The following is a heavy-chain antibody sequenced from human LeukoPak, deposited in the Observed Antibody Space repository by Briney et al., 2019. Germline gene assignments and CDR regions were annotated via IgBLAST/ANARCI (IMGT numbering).Heavy chain of an antibody. CDR2: INHSGST. Sequence: PSETLSLTCTVSGYSISSGYYWAWLRQPPGKGLEWIGSINHSGSTYYNPSLKSRVTVSVDTSKNQVSLRLSSVTAADTAVYYCARVCSSGRCLDYWGQGTLVTVSS. J-gene: IGHJ4*02. D-gene: IGHD2-15*01. V-gene: IGHV4-38-2*02. CDR3: ARVCSSGRCLDY. CDR1: GYSISSGYY.